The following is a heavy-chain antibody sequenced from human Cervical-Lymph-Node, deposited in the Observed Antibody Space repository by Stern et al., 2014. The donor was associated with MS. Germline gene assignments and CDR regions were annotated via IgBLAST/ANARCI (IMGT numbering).Heavy chain of an antibody. V-gene: IGHV4-59*01. CDR3: ARGGVDYYFGMDV. J-gene: IGHJ6*02. D-gene: IGHD2-15*01. Sequence: VQLVESGPGLVKPSATLYLTCTVSGVSITNYYWSWIRQPPGKGLEWIGQILYSGSPNYNPSLKSRFTISVDTSKRQFSLKVNSVTTADTAVYYCARGGVDYYFGMDVWGQGTTVTVS. CDR2: ILYSGSP. CDR1: GVSITNYY.